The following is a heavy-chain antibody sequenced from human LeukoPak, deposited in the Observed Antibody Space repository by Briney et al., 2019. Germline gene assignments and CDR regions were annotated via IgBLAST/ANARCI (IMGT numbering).Heavy chain of an antibody. CDR3: ARTRGSSWDLYFDY. CDR2: ISSSGSTI. J-gene: IGHJ4*02. CDR1: GFTFSDYY. D-gene: IGHD6-13*01. Sequence: SGGSLRLSCAASGFTFSDYYMSWIRQAPGKGLEWVSYISSSGSTIYYADSVKGRFTISRDNAKNSLYLQMNSLRAEDTAVYYCARTRGSSWDLYFDYWGQGTLVTISS. V-gene: IGHV3-11*01.